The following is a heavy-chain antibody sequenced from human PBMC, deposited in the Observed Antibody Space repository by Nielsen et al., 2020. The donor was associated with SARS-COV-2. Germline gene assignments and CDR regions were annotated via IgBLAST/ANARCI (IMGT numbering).Heavy chain of an antibody. CDR1: GFTFSSYA. CDR2: ISSSPSDI. J-gene: IGHJ4*02. Sequence: GESLKISCAASGFTFSSYAMSWVRQAPGKGLEWVSFISSSPSDIYYADSVKGRFTFSRDNAKNSLYLQMNSLRAEDTAVYYCAREGAYSSSWLPFDYWGQGTLVTVSS. D-gene: IGHD6-13*01. CDR3: AREGAYSSSWLPFDY. V-gene: IGHV3-21*01.